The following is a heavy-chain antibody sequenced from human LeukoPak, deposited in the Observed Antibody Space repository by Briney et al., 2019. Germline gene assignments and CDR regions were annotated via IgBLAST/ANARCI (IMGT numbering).Heavy chain of an antibody. V-gene: IGHV3-30*02. J-gene: IGHJ4*02. CDR3: AKESQLSYSGTFYIDY. CDR2: IRYDGSNK. CDR1: GFTFSSYG. D-gene: IGHD1-26*01. Sequence: GGSLRLSCAASGFTFSSYGMHWVRQAPGKGLEWVAFIRYDGSNKYYADSVKGRFTISRDNSKNTLYLQMNSLRAEDTAVYYCAKESQLSYSGTFYIDYWGQGALVTVSS.